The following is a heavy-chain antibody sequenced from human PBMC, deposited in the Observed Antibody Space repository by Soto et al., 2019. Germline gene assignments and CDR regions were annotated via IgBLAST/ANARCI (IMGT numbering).Heavy chain of an antibody. V-gene: IGHV4-61*01. CDR1: GGSVSSGSYY. D-gene: IGHD3-16*01. J-gene: IGHJ6*02. Sequence: SETLSLTCTVSGGSVSSGSYYWSWIRQPPGKGLEWIGYIYYRGSTNYNPSLKSRVTISVDTSKNQFSLKLSSVTAADTAVYYCARDTRGGTYYGMDVWGQGTTVTVSS. CDR3: ARDTRGGTYYGMDV. CDR2: IYYRGST.